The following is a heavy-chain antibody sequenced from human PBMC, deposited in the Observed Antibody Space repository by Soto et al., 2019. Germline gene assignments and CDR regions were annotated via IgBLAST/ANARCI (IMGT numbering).Heavy chain of an antibody. J-gene: IGHJ4*02. Sequence: QVQLQESGPGLVKPSQTLSLTCTVSGGSISSGDYYWSWIRQPPGKGLEWIGYIYYSGSTYYNPSLKSRVTISVDTSTNQFALKLISVTAADTAVYYCARIGLRKDSRGYSYRYYKSDYWGQGTLVTVSS. CDR1: GGSISSGDYY. D-gene: IGHD3-22*01. CDR3: ARIGLRKDSRGYSYRYYKSDY. CDR2: IYYSGST. V-gene: IGHV4-30-4*01.